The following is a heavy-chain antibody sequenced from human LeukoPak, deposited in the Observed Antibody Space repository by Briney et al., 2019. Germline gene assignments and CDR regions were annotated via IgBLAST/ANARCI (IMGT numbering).Heavy chain of an antibody. CDR1: GYTLTELS. J-gene: IGHJ4*02. Sequence: VASVKVSCKVSGYTLTELSMHWVRQAPGKGLEWMGGFDPEDSETIYAQKFQGRVTMTEDTSTDTAYMELSSLRSEDTAVYYCATDAGGSSWPRFDYWGQGTLVTVSS. CDR3: ATDAGGSSWPRFDY. D-gene: IGHD6-13*01. V-gene: IGHV1-24*01. CDR2: FDPEDSET.